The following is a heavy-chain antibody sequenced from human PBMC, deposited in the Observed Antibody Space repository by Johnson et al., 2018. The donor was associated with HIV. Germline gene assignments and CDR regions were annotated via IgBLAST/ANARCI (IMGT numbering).Heavy chain of an antibody. CDR3: AKVGATVITPRGEAFDI. CDR1: GITFSDYY. J-gene: IGHJ3*02. V-gene: IGHV3-71*02. CDR2: IRSKAYGGTT. Sequence: VQLVESGGGLVKPGGSLRLSCAASGITFSDYYMSWIRQAPGKGLEWVGFIRSKAYGGTTEYAASVKGRFTISRDDSKSIAYLQMNSLRAEDTAVYYCAKVGATVITPRGEAFDIWGQGTMVTVSS. D-gene: IGHD4-23*01.